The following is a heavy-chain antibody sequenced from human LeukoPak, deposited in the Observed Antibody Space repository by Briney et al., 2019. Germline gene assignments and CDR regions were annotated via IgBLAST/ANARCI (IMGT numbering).Heavy chain of an antibody. CDR3: AREKYSSGWYGDY. Sequence: PGGSLRLSCAASGFTFSSYAMHWVRQAPGKGLERVAVISYDGSNKYYADSVKGRFTISRDNSKNTLYLQMNSLRAEDTAVYYCAREKYSSGWYGDYWGQGTLVTASS. J-gene: IGHJ4*02. V-gene: IGHV3-30*04. D-gene: IGHD6-19*01. CDR2: ISYDGSNK. CDR1: GFTFSSYA.